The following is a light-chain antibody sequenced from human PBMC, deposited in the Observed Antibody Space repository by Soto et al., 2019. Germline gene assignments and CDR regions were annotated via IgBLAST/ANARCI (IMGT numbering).Light chain of an antibody. CDR3: QQYNKWPWT. CDR2: GAS. CDR1: QRLSSN. V-gene: IGKV3-15*01. Sequence: EIGLTQSPVTLSVSPGERVTLSCRASQRLSSNLAWYQQRPGQAPRLLIYGASIRATDIPARFIGSGSGTEFTLTISSLQSGDFAVYYCQQYNKWPWTFGQGTKVDIK. J-gene: IGKJ1*01.